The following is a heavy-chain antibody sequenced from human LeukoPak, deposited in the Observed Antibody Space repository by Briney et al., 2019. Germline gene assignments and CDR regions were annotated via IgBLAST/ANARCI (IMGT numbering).Heavy chain of an antibody. CDR3: AKGVASGGYSSGWYDY. CDR2: IRYDGSNK. Sequence: GGSLRLSCAASGFTFSNYGMHWVRQAPGKGLEWVAFIRYDGSNKYYADSVKGRFTISRDNSKNTLYLQMNSLRAEDTAVYYCAKGVASGGYSSGWYDYWGQGTLVTVSS. D-gene: IGHD6-19*01. J-gene: IGHJ4*02. V-gene: IGHV3-30*02. CDR1: GFTFSNYG.